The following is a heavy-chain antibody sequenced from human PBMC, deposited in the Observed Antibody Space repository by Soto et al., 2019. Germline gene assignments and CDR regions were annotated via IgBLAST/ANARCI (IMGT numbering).Heavy chain of an antibody. J-gene: IGHJ3*02. D-gene: IGHD3-10*01. CDR2: MYNTGST. V-gene: IGHV4-59*01. CDR3: ASKFGELLADAFDI. Sequence: SETLSLTCTVSGGSISGYYWSWIRQPPGKGLEWIGYMYNTGSTVYNPSFKSRVTISVDTSKNQFSLKLNSVTAADTAVYYCASKFGELLADAFDIWGQGTTVTVSS. CDR1: GGSISGYY.